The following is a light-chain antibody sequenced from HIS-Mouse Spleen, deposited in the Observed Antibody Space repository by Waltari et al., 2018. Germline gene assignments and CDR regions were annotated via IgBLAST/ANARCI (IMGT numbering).Light chain of an antibody. CDR2: RNN. CDR3: AAWDDSLSGPV. J-gene: IGLJ3*02. V-gene: IGLV1-47*01. CDR1: SSNIGSNY. Sequence: QSVLTQPPSASGTPGQRVTISCSGSSSNIGSNYVYWYQQLPGTAPKLLIDRNNPGPSGVPDRFSGSKSGTSASLAISGLRSEDEADYYCAAWDDSLSGPVFGGGTKLTVL.